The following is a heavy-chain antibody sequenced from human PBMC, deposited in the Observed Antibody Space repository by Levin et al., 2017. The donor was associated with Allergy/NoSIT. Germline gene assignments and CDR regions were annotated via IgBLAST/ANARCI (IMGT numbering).Heavy chain of an antibody. D-gene: IGHD3/OR15-3a*01. CDR3: VRGSYDVWSGYYNHIDH. J-gene: IGHJ4*02. CDR1: GDSISSPNHY. CDR2: FYHGRIP. Sequence: SETLSLTCFVSGDSISSPNHYWAWIRQSPGRRPEWIGSFYHGRIPYYNPSLENRVTISGDTSKNQFSLRLPSVTAADTAVYHCVRGSYDVWSGYYNHIDHWGRGTLVTVSS. V-gene: IGHV4-39*01.